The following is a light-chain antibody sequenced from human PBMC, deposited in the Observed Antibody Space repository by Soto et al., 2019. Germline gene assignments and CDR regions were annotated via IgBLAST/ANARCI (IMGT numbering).Light chain of an antibody. CDR3: CSYAGSYTFERV. V-gene: IGLV2-11*01. J-gene: IGLJ3*02. Sequence: QSALTQPRSVSGSPGQSVTISCTGTSIDVSGYNYVSRYQQHPGEAPKVMIYDVSKRPSGVPDRFSGSKSGNTASLTISGLQAEDEADYYCCSYAGSYTFERVFGGGTKLIVL. CDR2: DVS. CDR1: SIDVSGYNY.